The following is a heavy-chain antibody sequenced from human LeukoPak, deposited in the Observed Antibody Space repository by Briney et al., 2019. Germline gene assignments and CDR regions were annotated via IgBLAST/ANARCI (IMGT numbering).Heavy chain of an antibody. CDR3: ARLQGSYGNLGY. D-gene: IGHD3-16*01. V-gene: IGHV3-33*01. J-gene: IGHJ4*02. CDR2: IWYDGSNK. CDR1: GFTFRNYG. Sequence: GGSLRLSCTASGFTFRNYGMHWVRQAPGKGLEWVAVIWYDGSNKYYADSVKGRFTISRDNSKNTLYLQMNSPSAEDTAVYHCARLQGSYGNLGYWGQGTLVTVSS.